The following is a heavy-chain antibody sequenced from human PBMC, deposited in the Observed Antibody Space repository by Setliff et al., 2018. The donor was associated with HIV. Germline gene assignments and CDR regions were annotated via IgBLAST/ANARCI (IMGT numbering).Heavy chain of an antibody. V-gene: IGHV4-4*09. CDR2: IHASGKT. D-gene: IGHD2-21*02. Sequence: SETLSLTCTVSGDTDFYWNWIRQPPGKGLEWIGYIHASGKTNYNTSLKSRVTISLDTSKMQFSQHLTSVTAADTAVYYCATLDPSGGNFLAYWGQGTLVTVSS. CDR3: ATLDPSGGNFLAY. J-gene: IGHJ4*02. CDR1: GDTDFY.